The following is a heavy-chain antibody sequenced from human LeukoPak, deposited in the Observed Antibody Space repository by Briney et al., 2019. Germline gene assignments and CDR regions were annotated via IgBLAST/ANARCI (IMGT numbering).Heavy chain of an antibody. CDR1: GGSISSGDYY. D-gene: IGHD2-2*01. CDR2: ISYSGAT. CDR3: ARGTRGGHFDY. Sequence: SQTRSLTCTVSGGSISSGDYYWSWIRQPPGKGLEWIGYISYSGATYYNPSLKSRGTISEDTSKNQFSLKLTSVTAADTAVYYCARGTRGGHFDYWGQGTLVPVSS. J-gene: IGHJ4*02. V-gene: IGHV4-30-4*01.